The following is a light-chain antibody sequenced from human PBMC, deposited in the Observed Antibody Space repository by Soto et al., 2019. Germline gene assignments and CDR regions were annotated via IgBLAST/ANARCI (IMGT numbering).Light chain of an antibody. J-gene: IGKJ2*01. CDR2: TAS. Sequence: DIPMTQSPSSLSASVGEGVPITCRATQSISSLLNWYQRIPGKAPKVVINTASSLQRGVPSRFSGSGSGTDFTITSSRRQPEEFANYYCHESYSPPRTFGQGTKLEIK. CDR3: HESYSPPRT. V-gene: IGKV1-39*01. CDR1: QSISSL.